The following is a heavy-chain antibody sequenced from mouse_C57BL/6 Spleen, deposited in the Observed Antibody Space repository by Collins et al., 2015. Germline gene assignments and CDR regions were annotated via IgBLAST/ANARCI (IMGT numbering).Heavy chain of an antibody. V-gene: IGHV1-7*01. CDR1: GYTFTSYW. CDR3: AREKGNPSFDY. CDR2: INPSTGYT. J-gene: IGHJ2*01. Sequence: QVQLQQSGAELAKPGASVKMSCKASGYTFTSYWMHWVKQRPGQGLEWIGYINPSTGYTEYNQKFKDKATLTADKSSSTAYMQLSSLTSEDSAVYYCAREKGNPSFDYWGQGTTLTVSS. D-gene: IGHD2-1*01.